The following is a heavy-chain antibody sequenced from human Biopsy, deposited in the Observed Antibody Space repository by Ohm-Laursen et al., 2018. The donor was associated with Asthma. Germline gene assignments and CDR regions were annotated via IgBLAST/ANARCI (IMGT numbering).Heavy chain of an antibody. V-gene: IGHV1-2*06. CDR3: ARTYYDFLTGQVIDAFAI. J-gene: IGHJ3*02. CDR1: GYSFTDYH. D-gene: IGHD3-9*01. Sequence: ASVKVSCKASGYSFTDYHLHWVRQAPGQGLEWMGRITPTSGGTTYAQKFQGRVTMTRDRSISTAYMELNRLRSDDTAVYYCARTYYDFLTGQVIDAFAIWGQGTMVTVSS. CDR2: ITPTSGGT.